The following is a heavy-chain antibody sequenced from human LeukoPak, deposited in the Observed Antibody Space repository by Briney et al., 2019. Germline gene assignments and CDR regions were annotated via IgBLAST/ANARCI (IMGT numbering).Heavy chain of an antibody. J-gene: IGHJ4*02. D-gene: IGHD3-16*02. CDR3: ASLRLGELSGLDY. V-gene: IGHV3-30-3*01. CDR1: GSTFSTYA. CDR2: ISYDGSNK. Sequence: GGSLRLSCSASGSTFSTYALHWVRQAPGKGLEWVAVISYDGSNKYYADSVKGRFTISRDNSKNTLYLQMNSLRAEDTAVYYCASLRLGELSGLDYWGQGTLVTVSS.